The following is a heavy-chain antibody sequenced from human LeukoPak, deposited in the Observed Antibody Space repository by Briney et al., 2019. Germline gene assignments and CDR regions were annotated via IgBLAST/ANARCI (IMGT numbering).Heavy chain of an antibody. V-gene: IGHV4-59*12. CDR3: ARDKSGYYDSSGDDAFDI. CDR1: GGSISSYY. Sequence: PSETLSLTCTVSGGSISSYYWSWIRQPPGKGLEWIGYIYYSGSTNYNPSLKSRVIISVDTSKNQFSLKLSSVTAADTTVYYCARDKSGYYDSSGDDAFDIWGQGTMVTVSS. CDR2: IYYSGST. D-gene: IGHD3-22*01. J-gene: IGHJ3*02.